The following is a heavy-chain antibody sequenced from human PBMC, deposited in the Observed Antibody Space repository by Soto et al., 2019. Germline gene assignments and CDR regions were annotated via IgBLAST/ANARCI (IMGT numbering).Heavy chain of an antibody. V-gene: IGHV3-30*03. CDR3: AVYSYGSDDAFDI. D-gene: IGHD5-18*01. CDR1: GFTFSSYG. Sequence: QVQLVESGGGVVQPGRSLRLSCAASGFTFSSYGMHWVRQAPGKGLEWVAVISYDGSNKYYADSVKGRFTISRDNSKNTLYLQMNCLRAEDTAVYYCAVYSYGSDDAFDIWGQGTMVTVSS. J-gene: IGHJ3*02. CDR2: ISYDGSNK.